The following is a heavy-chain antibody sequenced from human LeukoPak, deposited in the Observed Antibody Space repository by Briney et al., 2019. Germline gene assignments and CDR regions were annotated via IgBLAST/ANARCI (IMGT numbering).Heavy chain of an antibody. J-gene: IGHJ4*02. CDR1: GGSISSGGYS. D-gene: IGHD4-23*01. CDR3: ARAVITLFDY. CDR2: IYHSGST. Sequence: SETLSLTCAVSGGSISSGGYSWSWIRQPPGKGLEWIGYIYHSGSTYYTPSLKSRVTMSLDRSKNQFSLKLSSVTAADTAVYYCARAVITLFDYWGQGTLVTVSS. V-gene: IGHV4-30-2*01.